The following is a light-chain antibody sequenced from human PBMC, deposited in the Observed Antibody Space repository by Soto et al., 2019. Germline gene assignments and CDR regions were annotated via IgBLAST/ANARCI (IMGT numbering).Light chain of an antibody. CDR3: QQSGSTPLT. V-gene: IGKV3-20*01. J-gene: IGKJ4*01. CDR2: DAS. Sequence: IVLKQSPDTLSLSPGKRATLSCRTSQSVRSNYLAWYQQKPGQAPRFLIYDASSRATGIPDRFSGSGSGTDFTLTISRLDPEDFAVYYCQQSGSTPLTFGGGTKVDI. CDR1: QSVRSNY.